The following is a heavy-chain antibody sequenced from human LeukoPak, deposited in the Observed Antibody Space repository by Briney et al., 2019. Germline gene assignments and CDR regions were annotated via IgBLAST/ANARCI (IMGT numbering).Heavy chain of an antibody. CDR2: ISSSSSYI. CDR3: ARFDSGADYYYYGMDV. D-gene: IGHD6-19*01. J-gene: IGHJ6*02. Sequence: GESLRLSCVASGFSFSSYSMNWVRQAPGKGLEWVSSISSSSSYIYYADSVKGRFTISRDNAKNSLYLQMNSLRAEDTAVYYCARFDSGADYYYYGMDVWGQGTTVTVS. V-gene: IGHV3-21*01. CDR1: GFSFSSYS.